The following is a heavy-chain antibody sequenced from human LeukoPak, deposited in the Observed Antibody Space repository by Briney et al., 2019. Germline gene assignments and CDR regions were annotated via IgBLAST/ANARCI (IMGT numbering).Heavy chain of an antibody. CDR3: AKDLYTGTNEGYYFDY. CDR2: IRFHGSTE. Sequence: GGSLRLSCAASGFAFNSYGMHWVRQAPGKGLEWVAFIRFHGSTEYYADSVRGRFTISRDNSKSTLYLQMNSLRAEDTAVYYCAKDLYTGTNEGYYFDYWGLGTLVTVSS. J-gene: IGHJ4*02. V-gene: IGHV3-30*02. CDR1: GFAFNSYG. D-gene: IGHD1-26*01.